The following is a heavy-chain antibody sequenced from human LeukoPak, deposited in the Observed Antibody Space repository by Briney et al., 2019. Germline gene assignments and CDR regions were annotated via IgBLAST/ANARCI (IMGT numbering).Heavy chain of an antibody. J-gene: IGHJ4*02. D-gene: IGHD4-23*01. V-gene: IGHV4-4*07. Sequence: ASETLSLTCTVSGGSISSYYWSWIRQPAGKGLEWIGRIYTSGSTNYNPSLKSRVTISVDTSKNQFSLKLSSVTAADTAVYYCARFISPTYGGNTGFDYWGQGTLVTVSS. CDR3: ARFISPTYGGNTGFDY. CDR2: IYTSGST. CDR1: GGSISSYY.